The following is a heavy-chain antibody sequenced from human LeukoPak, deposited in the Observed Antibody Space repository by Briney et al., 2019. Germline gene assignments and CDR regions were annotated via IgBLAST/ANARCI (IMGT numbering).Heavy chain of an antibody. CDR2: IIPILGIA. V-gene: IGHV1-69*04. Sequence: SVKVSCEASGGTFSSYAISWVRQAPGQGLEWMGRIIPILGIANYAQKFQGRVTITADRSTSTAYMELSSLRSEDTAVYYCARVNEYANYWGQGTLVTVSS. D-gene: IGHD2-8*01. CDR3: ARVNEYANY. CDR1: GGTFSSYA. J-gene: IGHJ4*02.